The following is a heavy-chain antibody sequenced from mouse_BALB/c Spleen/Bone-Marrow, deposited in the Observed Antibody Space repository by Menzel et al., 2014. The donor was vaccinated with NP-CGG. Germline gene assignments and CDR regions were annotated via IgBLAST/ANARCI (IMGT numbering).Heavy chain of an antibody. CDR1: GFTFSSYG. J-gene: IGHJ2*01. Sequence: EVKVVESGGGLVQPGGSLKLSCAASGFTFSSYGMSWVRQTPDKRLELVATINSNGGSTYYPDSVKGRFTISRDNAKNTLYLQMSSLKSEDTAMYYCARERYYGNGRIFEYWGQGTTLTVPS. CDR2: INSNGGST. D-gene: IGHD1-1*01. CDR3: ARERYYGNGRIFEY. V-gene: IGHV5-6-3*01.